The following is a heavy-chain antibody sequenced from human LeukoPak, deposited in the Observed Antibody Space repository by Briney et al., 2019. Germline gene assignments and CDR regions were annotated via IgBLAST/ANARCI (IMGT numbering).Heavy chain of an antibody. CDR1: GGSFSGYY. J-gene: IGHJ5*02. CDR2: INHSGST. D-gene: IGHD6-6*01. CDR3: ARVGSSSSNWSDP. V-gene: IGHV4-34*01. Sequence: SETLSLTCAVYGGSFSGYYWSWIRQPPGKGLEWIGEINHSGSTNYNPSLKSRVTISVDTSKNQFSLKLSSVTAADTAVYYCARVGSSSSNWSDPWGQGTLVTVSS.